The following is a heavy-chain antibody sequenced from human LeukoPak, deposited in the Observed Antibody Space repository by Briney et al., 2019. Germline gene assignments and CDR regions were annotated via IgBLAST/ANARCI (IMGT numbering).Heavy chain of an antibody. CDR1: GASVNVYY. CDR3: ARLSSSWYYFDY. Sequence: SETLSLTCTVSGASVNVYYWSWVRQPPGKGLEWIGYINHSGRNNPNPSLKSRVTMSIDTSKHQFSLKLHSVTAADTAVYFCARLSSSWYYFDYWGQGTLVTVSS. D-gene: IGHD6-13*01. V-gene: IGHV4-59*02. CDR2: INHSGRN. J-gene: IGHJ4*02.